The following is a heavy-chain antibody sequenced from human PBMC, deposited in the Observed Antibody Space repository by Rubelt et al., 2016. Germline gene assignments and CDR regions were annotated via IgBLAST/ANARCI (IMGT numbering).Heavy chain of an antibody. CDR1: GGSISSSY. CDR3: ARPSSSGSYGY. V-gene: IGHV4-59*08. J-gene: IGHJ4*02. CDR2: IHYSGST. Sequence: QVHLQESGPGLVKPSETLSLTCTVSGGSISSSYWSWIRQPPGKGLEWIGYIHYSGSTDYKPSLKSRVTISVDTSKNQFSLKLSSVTAADTAVYYCARPSSSGSYGYWGQGTLVTVSP. D-gene: IGHD1-26*01.